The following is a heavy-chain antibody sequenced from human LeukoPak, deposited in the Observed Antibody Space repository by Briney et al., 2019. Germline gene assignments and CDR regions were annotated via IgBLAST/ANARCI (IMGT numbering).Heavy chain of an antibody. J-gene: IGHJ4*02. Sequence: SETLSLTCAFYGGSFSDYYWSWIRQPPGKGLEWIGEINHSGSTNYNPSLKSRVTISVDRSKNQFSLKLSSVTAADTAVYYCARQDSSSWYGLTVDYWGQGTLVTVSS. CDR3: ARQDSSSWYGLTVDY. V-gene: IGHV4-34*01. CDR1: GGSFSDYY. D-gene: IGHD6-13*01. CDR2: INHSGST.